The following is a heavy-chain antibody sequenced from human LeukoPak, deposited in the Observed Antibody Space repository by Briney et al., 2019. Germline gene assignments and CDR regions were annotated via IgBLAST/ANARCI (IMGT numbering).Heavy chain of an antibody. Sequence: ASVKVSCKASGYTFTGYYMHWVRQAPGQGLEWMGWINPNSGGTNYAQKFQGRVTMTRATSISTAYMELSRLRSDDTAVYYCARDVIRSKGYAFDIWGQGTMVTVSS. CDR1: GYTFTGYY. CDR3: ARDVIRSKGYAFDI. D-gene: IGHD2-21*01. CDR2: INPNSGGT. V-gene: IGHV1-2*02. J-gene: IGHJ3*02.